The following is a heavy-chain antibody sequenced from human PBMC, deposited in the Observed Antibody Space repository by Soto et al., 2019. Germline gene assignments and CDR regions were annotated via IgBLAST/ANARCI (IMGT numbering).Heavy chain of an antibody. V-gene: IGHV4-34*01. J-gene: IGHJ6*02. CDR2: INHSGDT. D-gene: IGHD3-10*01. CDR1: GGSFGGYY. Sequence: SETLSLTCAVHGGSFGGYYRSWIRQPPGKGLEWIGEINHSGDTNYNPSLKSRVTIAVDTSKNQFSLKLSSVTTADTAVYYCARGVGFGYYYYHMDLWGQGTTVTVSS. CDR3: ARGVGFGYYYYHMDL.